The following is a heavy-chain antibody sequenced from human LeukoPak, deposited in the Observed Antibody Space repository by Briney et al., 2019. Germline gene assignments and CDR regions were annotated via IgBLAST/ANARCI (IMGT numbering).Heavy chain of an antibody. J-gene: IGHJ3*01. V-gene: IGHV4-59*12. CDR1: GGSISSYY. CDR3: AKPSNYYGSATDAFDF. D-gene: IGHD3-10*01. Sequence: SETLSLTCTVSGGSISSYYWSWNRQPPGKGLEWIGYIYYSGSTNYNPSLKSRVTISVDTSKNHFSLKLNSVTAADTAVYYCAKPSNYYGSATDAFDFWGQGTMVTVSS. CDR2: IYYSGST.